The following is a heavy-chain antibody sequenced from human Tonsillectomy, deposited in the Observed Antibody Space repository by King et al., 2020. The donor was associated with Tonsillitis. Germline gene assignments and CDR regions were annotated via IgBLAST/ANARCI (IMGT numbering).Heavy chain of an antibody. D-gene: IGHD2-2*01. CDR2: IYTSGTT. Sequence: QLQESGPGLVKPSETLSLTCTVSGGSISSYYWSWIRPPAGKGLEWIGRIYTSGTTNYNPSLKSRVTMSIDTSKNQFSLKLSSVTAADTAVYYCARDLSRADHSAIHDAFDIWGQGTMVTVSS. CDR1: GGSISSYY. V-gene: IGHV4-4*07. CDR3: ARDLSRADHSAIHDAFDI. J-gene: IGHJ3*02.